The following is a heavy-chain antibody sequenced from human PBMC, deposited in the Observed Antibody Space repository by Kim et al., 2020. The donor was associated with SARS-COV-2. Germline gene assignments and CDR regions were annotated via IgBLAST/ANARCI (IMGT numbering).Heavy chain of an antibody. D-gene: IGHD3-10*02. CDR1: GDAIGTFY. CDR3: ARGAGANSGFYVC. CDR2: NYYSGSA. J-gene: IGHJ1*01. Sequence: SETLSLTCTVSGDAIGTFYWTWIRQPPGKGLEWIGFNYYSGSARYNPSFMSRVTTLVDTSKSQFSLMLISVIAADTAVYYCARGAGANSGFYVCWGQ. V-gene: IGHV4-59*01.